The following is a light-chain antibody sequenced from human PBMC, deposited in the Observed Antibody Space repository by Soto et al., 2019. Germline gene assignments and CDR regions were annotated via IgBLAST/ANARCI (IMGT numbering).Light chain of an antibody. J-gene: IGKJ1*01. CDR2: GAS. CDR3: QEFGSSRTWT. Sequence: EIVLTQSPGTLSLSPGERATLSCRASQSVTNSYLAWYQQKPGQTPRLLIYGASSRATGIPDRFRGSGSGTDFTLTISRLEPEDFAVYYCQEFGSSRTWTFGQGTKEEIK. CDR1: QSVTNSY. V-gene: IGKV3-20*01.